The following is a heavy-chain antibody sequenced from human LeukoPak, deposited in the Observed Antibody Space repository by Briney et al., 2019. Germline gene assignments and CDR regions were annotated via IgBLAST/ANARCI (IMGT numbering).Heavy chain of an antibody. D-gene: IGHD6-6*01. CDR3: ARDLIAARSRRGTFDI. CDR1: GGSISSYY. J-gene: IGHJ3*02. V-gene: IGHV4-4*07. Sequence: SETLSLTCTVSGGSISSYYWSWVRPPAGKGLEWIGRIYTSGSTNYNPSLKSRVTMSVDTSKNQFSLKLSSVTAADTAVYYCARDLIAARSRRGTFDIWGQGTMVTVSS. CDR2: IYTSGST.